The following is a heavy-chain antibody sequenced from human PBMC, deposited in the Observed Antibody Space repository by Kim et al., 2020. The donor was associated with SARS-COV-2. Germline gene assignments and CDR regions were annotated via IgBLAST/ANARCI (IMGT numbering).Heavy chain of an antibody. CDR3: AGGYSGSYDYFDY. J-gene: IGHJ4*02. V-gene: IGHV1-3*01. D-gene: IGHD1-26*01. Sequence: YSQKFQGRVTITRDTSASPAYMELSSLRSEDTAVYYCAGGYSGSYDYFDYWGQGTLVTVSS.